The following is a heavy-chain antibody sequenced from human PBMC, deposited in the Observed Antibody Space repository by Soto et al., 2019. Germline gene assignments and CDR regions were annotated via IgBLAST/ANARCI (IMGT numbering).Heavy chain of an antibody. D-gene: IGHD3-10*01. CDR2: IYYSGST. V-gene: IGHV4-59*08. Sequence: SETLSLTCTVSGGSISSYYWSWIRQPPGKGLEWIGYIYYSGSTNYNPSLKSRVTISVDTSKNQFSLKLSSVTAADTAVYYCARQAVLWFGEFAGGFDPWGQGTLVTVSS. CDR3: ARQAVLWFGEFAGGFDP. J-gene: IGHJ5*02. CDR1: GGSISSYY.